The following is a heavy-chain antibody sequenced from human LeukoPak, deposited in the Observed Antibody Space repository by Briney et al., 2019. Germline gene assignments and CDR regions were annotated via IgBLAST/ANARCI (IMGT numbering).Heavy chain of an antibody. J-gene: IGHJ4*02. D-gene: IGHD3-10*01. Sequence: GGSLRLSCVASGLNFNSHTMKWVRQAPGKGLEWVSSISSDSNSIYHADSVKGRFTISRDNAKNSLYLQMNSLRAEDTAVYYCAREGYYGSGSPPSLYFDYWGQGTLVTVSS. V-gene: IGHV3-21*01. CDR3: AREGYYGSGSPPSLYFDY. CDR2: ISSDSNSI. CDR1: GLNFNSHT.